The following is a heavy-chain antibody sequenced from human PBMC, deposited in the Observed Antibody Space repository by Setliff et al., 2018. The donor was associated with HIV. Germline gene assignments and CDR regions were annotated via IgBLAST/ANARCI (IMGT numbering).Heavy chain of an antibody. CDR1: GYSFISYW. CDR2: IYPGDSDT. Sequence: PGESLKISCKGSGYSFISYWIGWVRQMPGKGLEWMGIIYPGDSDTRYSPSFQGQVTMSADKSIGTAYLQWSFLKASDTAMYYCARHAGPRNFWSGYSSGMDVWGKGTTVTVSS. J-gene: IGHJ6*03. V-gene: IGHV5-51*01. CDR3: ARHAGPRNFWSGYSSGMDV. D-gene: IGHD3-3*01.